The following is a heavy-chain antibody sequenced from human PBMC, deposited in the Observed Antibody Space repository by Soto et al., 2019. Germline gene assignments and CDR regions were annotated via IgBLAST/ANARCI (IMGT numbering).Heavy chain of an antibody. Sequence: PSETLSLTCTVSGGSISSGDYYWSWIRQPPGKGLEWIGYIYYSGSTYYNPSLKSRVTISVDTSKNQFSLKLSSVTAADTAVYYCARGSGLWFGDQLYYYGMDVWGQGTTVTVS. CDR1: GGSISSGDYY. J-gene: IGHJ6*02. CDR2: IYYSGST. CDR3: ARGSGLWFGDQLYYYGMDV. D-gene: IGHD3-10*01. V-gene: IGHV4-30-4*01.